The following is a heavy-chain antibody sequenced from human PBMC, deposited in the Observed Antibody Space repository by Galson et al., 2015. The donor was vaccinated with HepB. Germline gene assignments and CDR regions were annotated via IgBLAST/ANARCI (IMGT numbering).Heavy chain of an antibody. D-gene: IGHD6-6*01. CDR1: GFTFSNYG. CDR2: ISSSSSTT. CDR3: ARGGAARPDY. V-gene: IGHV3-48*01. Sequence: SLRLSCAASGFTFSNYGMDWVRQAPGKGLEWVAYISSSSSTTSYAGSVKGRFTISRDNARNSLRLQMNSLRAEDTAVYYCARGGAARPDYWGQGTLVTVSS. J-gene: IGHJ4*02.